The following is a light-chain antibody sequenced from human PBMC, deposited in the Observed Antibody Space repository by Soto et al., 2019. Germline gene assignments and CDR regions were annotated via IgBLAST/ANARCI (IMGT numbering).Light chain of an antibody. V-gene: IGLV4-60*02. CDR3: ETWDTNTRV. J-gene: IGLJ3*02. CDR1: SGHSTHI. Sequence: QSVLTQSSSASASLGSSVKLTCTLSSGHSTHIIAWHQQQPGKAPRYLMKLEGSGNFNKGSGVPDRFSGSSSGADRYLTISNLQFEDEADYYCETWDTNTRVFGGGTKLTVL. CDR2: LEGSGNF.